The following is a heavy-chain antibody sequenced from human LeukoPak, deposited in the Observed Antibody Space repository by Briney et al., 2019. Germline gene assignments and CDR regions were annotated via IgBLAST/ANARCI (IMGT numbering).Heavy chain of an antibody. CDR1: GGSISSYY. J-gene: IGHJ4*02. CDR3: ARHPFATPFDY. CDR2: IYYSGST. D-gene: IGHD2-15*01. Sequence: QSSETLSLTCTVSGGSISSYYWSWIRQPPGKGLEWIGYIYYSGSTNYNPSLKSRVTISVDTSKNQFSLRLTSVTAADTAVYYCARHPFATPFDYWGRGTVVTVSS. V-gene: IGHV4-59*08.